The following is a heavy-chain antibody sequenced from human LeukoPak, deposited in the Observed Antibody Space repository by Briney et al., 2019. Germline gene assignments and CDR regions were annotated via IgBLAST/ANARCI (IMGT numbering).Heavy chain of an antibody. CDR1: GDSVSSKSAA. CDR3: ARDPRQWLDYYFDY. V-gene: IGHV6-1*01. CDR2: TYYRSKWYH. Sequence: SQTLSLTCAISGDSVSSKSAAWNWIRQSPSRGLEWLGRTYYRSKWYHEYAVSVKSRITINPDTSKNQFSLQLNSVTPEDTAVYYCARDPRQWLDYYFDYWGQGTLVTVSS. J-gene: IGHJ4*02. D-gene: IGHD6-19*01.